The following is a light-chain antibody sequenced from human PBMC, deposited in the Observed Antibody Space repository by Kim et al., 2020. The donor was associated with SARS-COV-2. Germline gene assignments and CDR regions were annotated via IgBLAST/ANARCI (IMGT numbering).Light chain of an antibody. Sequence: GQSITISCTGTSIDVGGYHYVSWYQQHPGKAPKLMIYDVSNRPSGVSNRFSGSKSGNTASLTISGLQAEDEADYYCSSYTSSSTLVFGTGTKVTVL. CDR1: SIDVGGYHY. J-gene: IGLJ1*01. CDR2: DVS. V-gene: IGLV2-14*03. CDR3: SSYTSSSTLV.